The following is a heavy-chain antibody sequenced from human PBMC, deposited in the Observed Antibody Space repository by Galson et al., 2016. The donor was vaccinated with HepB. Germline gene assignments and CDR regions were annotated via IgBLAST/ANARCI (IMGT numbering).Heavy chain of an antibody. V-gene: IGHV1-24*01. CDR1: GDSLSELS. D-gene: IGHD6-19*01. CDR3: ATDRAGAALEAFDL. CDR2: SVAEDGEP. Sequence: SVKVSCKVSGDSLSELSMHWVRQAPGKGLEYMGISVAEDGEPFYAEKFQGRVTMMEDTSTDTAYLELRSLRSEDTAVYYCATDRAGAALEAFDLWGQGTMVIVAS. J-gene: IGHJ3*01.